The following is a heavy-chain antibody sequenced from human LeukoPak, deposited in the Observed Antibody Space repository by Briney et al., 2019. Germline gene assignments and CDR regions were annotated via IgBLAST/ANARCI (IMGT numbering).Heavy chain of an antibody. Sequence: GASVKVSCKASGGTFSSYAISWVRQAPGQGLEWMGRIIPILGIANYAQKFQGRVTITADKSTSTAYMELSSLRSEDTAVYYCARVPSAPPLGDAFDIWGQGTMVTVSS. CDR1: GGTFSSYA. D-gene: IGHD1-26*01. CDR2: IIPILGIA. J-gene: IGHJ3*02. V-gene: IGHV1-69*04. CDR3: ARVPSAPPLGDAFDI.